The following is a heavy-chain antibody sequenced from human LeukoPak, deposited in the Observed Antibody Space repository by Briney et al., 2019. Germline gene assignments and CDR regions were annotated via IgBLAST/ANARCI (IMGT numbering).Heavy chain of an antibody. CDR1: GYTFTDYH. D-gene: IGHD6-19*01. J-gene: IGHJ4*02. CDR3: ARNRIAVAGTGDY. Sequence: ASLKVSCKTSGYTFTDYHMHRVRQAPGQGLEWMGWINPNSGGTNYAQKFQGRVTMTRDTSISTAYMELSRLRSDDTAVYYCARNRIAVAGTGDYWGQGTLVTVSS. V-gene: IGHV1-2*02. CDR2: INPNSGGT.